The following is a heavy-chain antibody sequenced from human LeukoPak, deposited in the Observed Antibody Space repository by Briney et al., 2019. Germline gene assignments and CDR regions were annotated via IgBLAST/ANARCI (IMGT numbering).Heavy chain of an antibody. V-gene: IGHV3-21*01. J-gene: IGHJ4*02. CDR1: GLTFSSYS. D-gene: IGHD3-3*01. CDR2: ISSSSSSI. Sequence: GRSLRLSCAASGLTFSSYSTNWVRQDPGKGLEWVSSISSSSSSIYYAATVKGRFTISRDNAKNSLYLQMNSLRAEDTAVYYCARGEPTYYDFWSGYPGLFDYWGQGTLVTVSS. CDR3: ARGEPTYYDFWSGYPGLFDY.